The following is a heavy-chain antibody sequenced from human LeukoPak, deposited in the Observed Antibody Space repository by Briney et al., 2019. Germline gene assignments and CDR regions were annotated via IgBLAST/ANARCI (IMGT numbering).Heavy chain of an antibody. V-gene: IGHV4-34*01. CDR3: ARRYSGSYGLYSHHSMDV. Sequence: MASETLSLTCAVYGGSFSGYYWSWIRQPPGKGLEWIGEINHSGTTNYNSSLKSRVTVSVDTSKNQFSLKLSSVTAADKAVYYCARRYSGSYGLYSHHSMDVWGKGTTVTISS. J-gene: IGHJ6*03. D-gene: IGHD1-26*01. CDR2: INHSGTT. CDR1: GGSFSGYY.